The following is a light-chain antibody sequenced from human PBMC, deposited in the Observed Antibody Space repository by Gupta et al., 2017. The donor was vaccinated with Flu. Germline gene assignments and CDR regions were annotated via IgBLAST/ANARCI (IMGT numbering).Light chain of an antibody. Sequence: SITISWSGTSSDIGTDIYVSWYQQHPSKAPKLLVYEVTKRPSGISNRFSASKSGNTASLTISGRQAEDEADYYCTSDAANNNWVFGGGTKLTVL. J-gene: IGLJ3*02. V-gene: IGLV2-14*03. CDR1: SSDIGTDIY. CDR2: EVT. CDR3: TSDAANNNWV.